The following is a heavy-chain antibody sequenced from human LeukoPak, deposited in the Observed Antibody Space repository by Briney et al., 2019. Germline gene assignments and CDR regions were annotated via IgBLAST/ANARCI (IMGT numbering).Heavy chain of an antibody. CDR2: IFYTGTT. Sequence: SETLSLTCTVSGVSISYNYWSWIRQPPGKGLEWIGQIFYTGTTEYNPSLKSRVSMSLDTSKNQFSLRLSSVTAGDTAVCYCARQHGGNYLDFWGQGTLVTVSS. CDR3: ARQHGGNYLDF. D-gene: IGHD4-23*01. CDR1: GVSISYNY. J-gene: IGHJ4*02. V-gene: IGHV4-59*01.